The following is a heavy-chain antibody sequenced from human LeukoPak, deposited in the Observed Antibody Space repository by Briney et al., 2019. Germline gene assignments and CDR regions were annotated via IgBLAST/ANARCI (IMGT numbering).Heavy chain of an antibody. CDR3: SSRVGGSSSLEIFDY. V-gene: IGHV4-30-2*01. Sequence: SQTLSLTCTVSGGSISSGGYYWSWIRQPPGKGLEWIGYIYHSGSTYYNPSLKSRVTISVDRSKNQFSLKLSSVTAADTAVYYCSSRVGGSSSLEIFDYWGQGTLVTVSS. CDR2: IYHSGST. J-gene: IGHJ4*02. CDR1: GGSISSGGYY. D-gene: IGHD6-13*01.